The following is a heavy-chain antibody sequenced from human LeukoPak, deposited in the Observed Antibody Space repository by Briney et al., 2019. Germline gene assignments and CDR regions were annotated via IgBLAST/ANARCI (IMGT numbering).Heavy chain of an antibody. J-gene: IGHJ4*02. V-gene: IGHV4-59*01. CDR3: ARVTYYYDSSGYYYFDY. CDR1: GGSISSYH. CDR2: IYYSGST. D-gene: IGHD3-22*01. Sequence: PSRTLSLTCTVSGGSISSYHWSWIRQPPGKGLEWIGYIYYSGSTNYNPSLKSRVTISVDTSKNQFSLKLSSVTAADTAVYYYARVTYYYDSSGYYYFDYWGQGTLVTVSS.